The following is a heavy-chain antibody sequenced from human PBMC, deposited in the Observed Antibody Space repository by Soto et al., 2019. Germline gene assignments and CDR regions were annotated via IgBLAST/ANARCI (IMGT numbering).Heavy chain of an antibody. CDR1: GFTFSSYG. V-gene: IGHV3-30*18. J-gene: IGHJ4*02. D-gene: IGHD1-7*01. CDR2: ISYDGSNK. Sequence: GGSLRLSCAASGFTFSSYGMHWVRQAPGKGLEWVAVISYDGSNKYYADSVKGRFTISRDNSKNTLYLQMNSLRAEDTAVYYCAKLHITGTTIDYWGQGTLVTVSS. CDR3: AKLHITGTTIDY.